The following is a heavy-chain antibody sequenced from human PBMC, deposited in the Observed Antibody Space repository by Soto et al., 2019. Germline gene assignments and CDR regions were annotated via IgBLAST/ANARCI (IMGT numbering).Heavy chain of an antibody. CDR1: GGSLSGYS. J-gene: IGHJ4*02. D-gene: IGHD3-10*01. Sequence: QVQLRQWGARLLQPSETLSLNCDVSGGSLSGYSWSWIRQSPGKGLEWIGDINHFGLTNYNPSLESRVTISLGTSKNQFSLSLNSMTAADAAVYFCARGRRVYGSSWSPFDSWGQGTLVAVSS. V-gene: IGHV4-34*01. CDR2: INHFGLT. CDR3: ARGRRVYGSSWSPFDS.